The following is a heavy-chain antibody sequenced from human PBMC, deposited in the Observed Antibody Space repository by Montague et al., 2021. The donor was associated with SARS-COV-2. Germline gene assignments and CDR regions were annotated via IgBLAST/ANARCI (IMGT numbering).Heavy chain of an antibody. D-gene: IGHD1-1*01. CDR1: GGSFSGYY. CDR2: IHHSGST. Sequence: SETLSLTCAVYGGSFSGYYWSWIRQPPGKGLEWIGEIHHSGSTNYNPSLKGRVTISVDTSKNQFSLNLRSATAADTAVYYCARVGGGTTQYLDTWGQGTLVTVSS. CDR3: ARVGGGTTQYLDT. V-gene: IGHV4-34*01. J-gene: IGHJ4*02.